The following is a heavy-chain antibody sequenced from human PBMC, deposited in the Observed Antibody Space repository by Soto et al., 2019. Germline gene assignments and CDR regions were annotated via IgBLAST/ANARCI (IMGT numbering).Heavy chain of an antibody. V-gene: IGHV4-31*03. CDR1: GGSISSGGYY. CDR3: ARGYDSSGYYFLGY. D-gene: IGHD3-22*01. J-gene: IGHJ4*02. CDR2: IYYTGST. Sequence: QVQLQESGPGLVKPSQTLSLTCTVSGGSISSGGYYWSRIRQHPGKGLEWIGYIYYTGSTYYNPSLKNRVTISVDTSKNPFSLKLSSVTAAEKAVYYCARGYDSSGYYFLGYWGQGTLVTVPS.